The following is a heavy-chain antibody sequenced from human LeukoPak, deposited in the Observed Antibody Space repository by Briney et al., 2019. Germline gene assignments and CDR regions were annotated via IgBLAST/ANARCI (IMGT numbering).Heavy chain of an antibody. D-gene: IGHD1-1*01. Sequence: PGGSLRLSCSASGFIFSSYAMHWVRQAPGKGLEYVSAISSNGGSTYYADSVKGRFTISRDNSKNTLYLQMSSLRAEDTAVYYCVKDRRVQLERRDYWGQGTLVTVSS. CDR3: VKDRRVQLERRDY. J-gene: IGHJ4*02. CDR2: ISSNGGST. CDR1: GFIFSSYA. V-gene: IGHV3-64D*09.